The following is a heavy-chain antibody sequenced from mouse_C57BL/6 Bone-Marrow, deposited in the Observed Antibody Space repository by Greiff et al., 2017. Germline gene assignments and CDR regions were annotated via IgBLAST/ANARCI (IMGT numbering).Heavy chain of an antibody. Sequence: VQLVESGAELVRPGASVTLSCKASGYTFTDYEMHWVKQTPVHGLEWIGAIDPETGGTAYNQKFKGKAILTADKSSSTAYMELRSLTSEDSAVYYCTRWDYGSPFDYWGQGTTLTVSS. CDR1: GYTFTDYE. V-gene: IGHV1-15*01. J-gene: IGHJ2*01. CDR2: IDPETGGT. D-gene: IGHD1-1*01. CDR3: TRWDYGSPFDY.